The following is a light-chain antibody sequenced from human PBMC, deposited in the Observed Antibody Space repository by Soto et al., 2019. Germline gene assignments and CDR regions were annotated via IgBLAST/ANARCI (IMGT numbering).Light chain of an antibody. CDR1: SSDVGGYHY. CDR2: EVN. V-gene: IGLV2-8*01. J-gene: IGLJ1*01. CDR3: SSYGGYNNVV. Sequence: QSVLTQPPSASGSPGQSVTISCTGTSSDVGGYHYVSWFQQHPGKAPKLIIHEVNQRPSGVPDRFSGSKSGNTASLTVSGLQAEDEGTYYCSSYGGYNNVVFGPGTKLTVL.